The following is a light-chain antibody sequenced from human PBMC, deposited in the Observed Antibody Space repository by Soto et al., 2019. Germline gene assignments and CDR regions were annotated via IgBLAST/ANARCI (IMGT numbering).Light chain of an antibody. CDR3: SSYTSSSTLV. J-gene: IGLJ2*01. CDR2: EVS. Sequence: QSVLTQPASVSGSPGQSITISCTGTSSDVGGYNYVSWYQQHPGKAPKLMIYEVSNRPSGVSNRFSGSKSGNTASLTISGLQAEDDADYYCSSYTSSSTLVFGGGTKVTVL. CDR1: SSDVGGYNY. V-gene: IGLV2-14*01.